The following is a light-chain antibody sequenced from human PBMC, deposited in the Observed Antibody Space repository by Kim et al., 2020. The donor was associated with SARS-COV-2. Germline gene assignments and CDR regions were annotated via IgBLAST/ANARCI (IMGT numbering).Light chain of an antibody. Sequence: FVGARVTITCRASQNIFGWLAWYQQKPGKAPKLLIYKASSLDSGVPSRFSGSGSGTEFTLTISSLQPDDFATYYCQQYSTYNTWAFGQGTKVDIK. CDR1: QNIFGW. CDR3: QQYSTYNTWA. J-gene: IGKJ1*01. V-gene: IGKV1-5*03. CDR2: KAS.